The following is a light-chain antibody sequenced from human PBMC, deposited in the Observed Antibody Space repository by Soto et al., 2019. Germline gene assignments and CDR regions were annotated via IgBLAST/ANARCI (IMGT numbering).Light chain of an antibody. CDR1: SSDVGAYNS. J-gene: IGLJ1*01. CDR3: CSSAPESTYV. Sequence: QSALAQPASVYGSPGESVSISYTGTSSDVGAYNSVSWYQQHPDKAPQLMIYKGTQRPSGVSNRFSGSTSGNAASLTISGLQAGDEADYFCCSSAPESTYVFGTGTNVTVL. CDR2: KGT. V-gene: IGLV2-23*01.